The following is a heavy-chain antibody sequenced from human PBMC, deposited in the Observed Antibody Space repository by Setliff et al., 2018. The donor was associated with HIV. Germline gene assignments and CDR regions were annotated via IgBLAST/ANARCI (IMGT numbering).Heavy chain of an antibody. Sequence: SETLSLTCTVSGDSITSNSYYWGWIRQSPGKGLEWIGTIYYSGSTYYNPSLKSRVTISVDTSKNQFSLKLSSVTAADTTVYYCARHSGLGGYYSPFDYWGPGTLVTVSS. CDR1: GDSITSNSYY. CDR3: ARHSGLGGYYSPFDY. CDR2: IYYSGST. V-gene: IGHV4-39*01. D-gene: IGHD3-22*01. J-gene: IGHJ4*02.